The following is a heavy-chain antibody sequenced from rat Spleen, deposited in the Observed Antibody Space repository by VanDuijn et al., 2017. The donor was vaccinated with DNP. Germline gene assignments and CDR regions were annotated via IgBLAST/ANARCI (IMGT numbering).Heavy chain of an antibody. CDR3: ARWEGDYFDY. Sequence: EVQLVESGGGLVQPGRSLKLSCAASGFTFSDYNMAWVRQAPKKGLEWVATINYDGGRTYYRDSVKGRFTISRDNTKSTLYLQMNSLTSEDMATYYCARWEGDYFDYWGQGVMVTVSS. J-gene: IGHJ2*01. CDR1: GFTFSDYN. CDR2: INYDGGRT. D-gene: IGHD1-11*01. V-gene: IGHV5-7*01.